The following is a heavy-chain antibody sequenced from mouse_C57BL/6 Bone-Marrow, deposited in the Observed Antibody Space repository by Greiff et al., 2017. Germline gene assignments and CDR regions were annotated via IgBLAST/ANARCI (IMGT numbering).Heavy chain of an antibody. CDR3: TLANWDVWFAY. CDR1: GFNIKDYY. V-gene: IGHV14-1*01. D-gene: IGHD4-1*01. J-gene: IGHJ3*01. Sequence: DVKLQESGAELVRPGASVKLSCTASGFNIKDYYMHWVKQRPEQGLEWIGRIDPEDGDTEYAPKFQGKATMTADTSSNTAYLQLSSLTSEDTAVYYCTLANWDVWFAYWGQGTLVTVSA. CDR2: IDPEDGDT.